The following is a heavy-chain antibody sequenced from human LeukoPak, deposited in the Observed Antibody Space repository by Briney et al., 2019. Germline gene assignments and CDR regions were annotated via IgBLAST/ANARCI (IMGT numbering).Heavy chain of an antibody. CDR2: ITTDETT. D-gene: IGHD6-13*01. J-gene: IGHJ4*02. CDR1: GFPFSISW. Sequence: GGSLRLSCAASGFPFSISWMHWFRQVPGKGLMWVSRITTDETTTYADSVRGRFTISRDNAKNTVYLQMNSLGAEDTAVYYCAREQAMAAAGPVYFDYWGQGTLVTVSS. CDR3: AREQAMAAAGPVYFDY. V-gene: IGHV3-74*01.